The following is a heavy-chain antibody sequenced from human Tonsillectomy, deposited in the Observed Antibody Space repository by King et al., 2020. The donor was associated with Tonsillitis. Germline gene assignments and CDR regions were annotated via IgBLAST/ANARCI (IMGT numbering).Heavy chain of an antibody. V-gene: IGHV3-15*01. Sequence: VQLVESGGGLVKPGGSLILSCAASGFTFSNAWMSWVRQAPGKGLEWVGRIKSKTEGGTTDYAAPLKGRFTISRDDSKNTLYLQMNSLKTEDTAVYYCTTDQIVVVTVSFFDIWGQGTMVTVSS. CDR2: IKSKTEGGTT. D-gene: IGHD2-21*02. J-gene: IGHJ3*02. CDR1: GFTFSNAW. CDR3: TTDQIVVVTVSFFDI.